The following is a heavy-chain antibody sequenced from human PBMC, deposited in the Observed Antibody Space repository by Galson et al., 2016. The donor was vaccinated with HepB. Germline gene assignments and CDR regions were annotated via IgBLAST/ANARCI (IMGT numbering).Heavy chain of an antibody. CDR1: GFTFNDYY. CDR3: ARAMIRGVIKSSLNDAFDI. D-gene: IGHD3-10*01. J-gene: IGHJ3*02. V-gene: IGHV3-11*06. CDR2: ISNSGYYT. Sequence: SLRLSCAASGFTFNDYYMNWIRQAPGKGLEWVPYISNSGYYTNYADSVKGRFTISRDNAKNSLYLQMDSLRAEDTAVYYCARAMIRGVIKSSLNDAFDIWSQGTLVTVSS.